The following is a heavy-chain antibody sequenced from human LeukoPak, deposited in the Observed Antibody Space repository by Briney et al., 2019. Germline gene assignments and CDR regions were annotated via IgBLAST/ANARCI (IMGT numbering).Heavy chain of an antibody. D-gene: IGHD6-19*01. Sequence: KPGGSLRLSCAASGFTFSNAWMSWVRQAPGKGLEWVGRIKSKTDGGTTDYAAPVKGRFTISRDDSKNTLYLQMDSLKTEDTAVYYCTTTEMVPVAGTSGYWGQGTLVTVSS. CDR3: TTTEMVPVAGTSGY. CDR2: IKSKTDGGTT. CDR1: GFTFSNAW. J-gene: IGHJ4*02. V-gene: IGHV3-15*01.